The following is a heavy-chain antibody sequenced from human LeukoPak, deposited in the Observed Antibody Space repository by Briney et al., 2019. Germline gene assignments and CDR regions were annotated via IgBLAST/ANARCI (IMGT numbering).Heavy chain of an antibody. V-gene: IGHV3-30*04. Sequence: GGSLRLSCAASGFTFSSYAMHWVRQAPGKGLEWVAVISYDGSNKYYADSVKGRFTISRDNSKNTLYLQMNSLRAEDTAVYYCAREPSTVTGDYWGQGTLVTVSS. CDR2: ISYDGSNK. D-gene: IGHD4-17*01. CDR1: GFTFSSYA. CDR3: AREPSTVTGDY. J-gene: IGHJ4*02.